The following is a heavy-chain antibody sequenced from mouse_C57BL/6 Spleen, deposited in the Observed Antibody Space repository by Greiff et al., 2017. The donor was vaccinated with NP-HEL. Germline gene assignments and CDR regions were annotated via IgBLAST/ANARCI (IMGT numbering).Heavy chain of an antibody. Sequence: VQLQQPGAELVKPGASVKLSCKASGYTFTSYWMHWVKQRPGRGLEWIGRIDPSDSYTNYNQKFKGKSTLTVDKSSSTAYMQLSSLTSEDSAVYYCARLGDYLFAYWGQGTLVTVSA. V-gene: IGHV1-69*01. CDR1: GYTFTSYW. CDR3: ARLGDYLFAY. CDR2: IDPSDSYT. J-gene: IGHJ3*01. D-gene: IGHD2-4*01.